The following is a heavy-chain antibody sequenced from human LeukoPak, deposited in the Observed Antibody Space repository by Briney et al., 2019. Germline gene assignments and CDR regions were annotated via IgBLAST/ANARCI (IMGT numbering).Heavy chain of an antibody. Sequence: SETLSLTCAVPGGAISGTNWWSWVRQPPGQGLEWIGEISLAGQTNYNPSLNGRVTMSLDKSSNQLSLHLTSVTAADTATYYCSRESGPFCPFGYWGQGTLVIVSS. D-gene: IGHD1-26*01. CDR2: ISLAGQT. V-gene: IGHV4-4*02. CDR1: GGAISGTNW. J-gene: IGHJ4*02. CDR3: SRESGPFCPFGY.